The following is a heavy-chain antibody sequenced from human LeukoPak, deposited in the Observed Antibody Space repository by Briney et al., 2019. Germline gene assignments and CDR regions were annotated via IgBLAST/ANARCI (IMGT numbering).Heavy chain of an antibody. V-gene: IGHV3-30*02. CDR1: GFTLSTSG. D-gene: IGHD2-15*01. CDR2: IRYDGSNA. CDR3: AKNGDRGAYCTGGTCYPYFYYYMDV. J-gene: IGHJ6*03. Sequence: GGSLRLSCAASGFTLSTSGMHWVRQSPGKGLEWMAFIRYDGSNAYYADSVKGRFTISRDNSKNTLYLQMNSLRAEDTAIYYCAKNGDRGAYCTGGTCYPYFYYYMDVWGKGTTVTI.